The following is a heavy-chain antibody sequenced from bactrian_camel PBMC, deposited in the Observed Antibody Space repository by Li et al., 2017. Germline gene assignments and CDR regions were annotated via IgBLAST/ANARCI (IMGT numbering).Heavy chain of an antibody. CDR2: IGRDDRT. J-gene: IGHJ4*01. CDR1: GNTYSLNC. V-gene: IGHV3S53*01. CDR3: AADDAGSNDSDYCSRILLLNYHYDY. D-gene: IGHD4*01. Sequence: HVQLVESGGGTAQAGRSLRLSCAASGNTYSLNCLGWFRQAPGKEREGVAVIGRDDRTDVVESVKGRFTISQDTASSTVYLQMNGLKVEDSAMYYCAADDAGSNDSDYCSRILLLNYHYDYTGQGTQVTVS.